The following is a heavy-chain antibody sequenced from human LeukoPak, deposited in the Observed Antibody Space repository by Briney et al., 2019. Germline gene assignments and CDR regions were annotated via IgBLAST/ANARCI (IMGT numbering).Heavy chain of an antibody. CDR2: ISSSSHYI. Sequence: GWSLTLSCAASGCSFLRNSMNWLRQARGKGLEWVSSISSSSHYIYHADSVKGRFTISRDNAKNSLFLQMNSLRAEDTAVYYCARNQGDTENWGQGTLVTVSS. CDR3: ARNQGDTEN. D-gene: IGHD2-21*02. V-gene: IGHV3-21*01. CDR1: GCSFLRNS. J-gene: IGHJ4*02.